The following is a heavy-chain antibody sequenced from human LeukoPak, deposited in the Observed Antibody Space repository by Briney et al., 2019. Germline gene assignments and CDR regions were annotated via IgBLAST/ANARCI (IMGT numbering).Heavy chain of an antibody. Sequence: SETLSLTCTVSGGSISSSSYYWGWIRQPPGKGLEWIGSIYYSRSSYFNPSLKSRVTMSIDTSKNQFSLKVNSISAADTAVYYCARVERRFGESYFDYWGQGSLVTVSS. V-gene: IGHV4-39*07. CDR3: ARVERRFGESYFDY. CDR2: IYYSRSS. J-gene: IGHJ4*02. CDR1: GGSISSSSYY. D-gene: IGHD6-25*01.